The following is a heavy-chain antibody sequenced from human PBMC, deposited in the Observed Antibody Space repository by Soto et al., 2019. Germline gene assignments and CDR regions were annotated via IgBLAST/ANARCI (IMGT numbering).Heavy chain of an antibody. CDR3: ARDLYHSSGYCPFDY. J-gene: IGHJ4*02. D-gene: IGHD3-22*01. CDR2: ISISGSTK. Sequence: PGGSLRLSCAASGFTFSNYEMHWVRQAPGKGLEWVSYISISGSTKYHADSVKGRFTISRDNAKKSLYLQMNSLRAEDTAVYYCARDLYHSSGYCPFDYWGQGTLVTVSS. V-gene: IGHV3-48*03. CDR1: GFTFSNYE.